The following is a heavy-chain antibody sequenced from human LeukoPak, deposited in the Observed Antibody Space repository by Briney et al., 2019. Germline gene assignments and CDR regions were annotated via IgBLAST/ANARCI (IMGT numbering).Heavy chain of an antibody. J-gene: IGHJ6*02. V-gene: IGHV3-23*01. Sequence: GSLRLSCAASGFTFSSYAMSWVRQAPGKGLEWVSAISGSGGSTYYADSVKGRFTISRDNSKNTLYLQMNSLRAEDTAVYHCARHVVVVAADYGMDVWGQGTTVTVSS. CDR1: GFTFSSYA. CDR2: ISGSGGST. D-gene: IGHD2-15*01. CDR3: ARHVVVVAADYGMDV.